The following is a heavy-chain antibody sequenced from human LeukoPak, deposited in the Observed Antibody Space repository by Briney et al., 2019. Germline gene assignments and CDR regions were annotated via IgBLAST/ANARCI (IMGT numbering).Heavy chain of an antibody. CDR1: GFTFSSYA. Sequence: GGSLRLSCEASGFTFSSYAMSWVRQAPGKGLERVSVISGSGDSTYYADSVEGRCTISRDNSKDALYLQMNSLRAEDTAVYYCARVGYSGYDYDYWGQGTLVTVSS. CDR3: ARVGYSGYDYDY. D-gene: IGHD5-12*01. V-gene: IGHV3-23*01. J-gene: IGHJ4*02. CDR2: ISGSGDST.